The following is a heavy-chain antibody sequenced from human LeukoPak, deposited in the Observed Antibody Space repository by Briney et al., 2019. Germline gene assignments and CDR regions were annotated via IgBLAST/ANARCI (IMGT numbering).Heavy chain of an antibody. V-gene: IGHV4-30-2*01. J-gene: IGHJ4*02. CDR1: GGSISSGGYS. CDR3: ASCLRHNSSSKVDY. Sequence: SQTLSLTCAVSGGSISSGGYSWSWIRQPPGKGLEWIGEINHSGSTNYNPSLKSRVTISVDTSKNQFSLKLSSVTAADTAVYYCASCLRHNSSSKVDYWGQGTLVTVSS. D-gene: IGHD6-13*01. CDR2: INHSGST.